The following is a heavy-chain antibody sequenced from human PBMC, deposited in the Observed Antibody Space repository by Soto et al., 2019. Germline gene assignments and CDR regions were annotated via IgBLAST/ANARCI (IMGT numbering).Heavy chain of an antibody. CDR3: AKGDSAWNDGLDM. CDR2: ISSSGGTT. CDR1: RFTFSTYA. Sequence: EVQLLESGGGLVQPGGSLRLSCAAARFTFSTYAMTWVRQAPEKGLEWVSSISSSGGTTSYADSVKGRFTVSRDNSKNILYLQMHSLRAEDTATYYCAKGDSAWNDGLDMLGQGTMDAVSS. D-gene: IGHD6-19*01. V-gene: IGHV3-23*01. J-gene: IGHJ3*02.